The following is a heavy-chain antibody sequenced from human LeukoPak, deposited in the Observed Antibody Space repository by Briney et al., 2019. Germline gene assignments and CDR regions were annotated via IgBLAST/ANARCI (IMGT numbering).Heavy chain of an antibody. CDR3: ARSTQRYNWNGFDY. D-gene: IGHD1-20*01. V-gene: IGHV5-51*01. CDR1: GYSFTSYW. J-gene: IGHJ4*02. Sequence: GESLMISCKGSGYSFTSYWIGWVRQLPGKGLERMGIIYPGDSDTRYSPSFQGQVTISADKSISTAYLQWSSLKASDTAMYYCARSTQRYNWNGFDYWGQGTLVTVSS. CDR2: IYPGDSDT.